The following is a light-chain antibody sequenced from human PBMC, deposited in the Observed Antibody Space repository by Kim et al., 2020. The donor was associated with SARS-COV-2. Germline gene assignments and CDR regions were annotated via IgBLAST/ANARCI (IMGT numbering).Light chain of an antibody. CDR2: NIN. CDR1: RSNIGSNL. V-gene: IGLV1-47*02. CDR3: AAWDDNLSVWV. Sequence: GQRVTISCSGSRSNIGSNLVYWYQHLPRTAPKLLIYNINQRPSGVPDRFSGSRSGTSASLAISGLRSEDEADFYCAAWDDNLSVWVFGGGTKLTVL. J-gene: IGLJ3*02.